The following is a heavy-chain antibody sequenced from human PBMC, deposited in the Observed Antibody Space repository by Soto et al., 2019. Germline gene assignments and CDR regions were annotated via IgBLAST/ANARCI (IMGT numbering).Heavy chain of an antibody. CDR1: GGSLSGYY. J-gene: IGHJ4*02. CDR2: IHHSGSF. V-gene: IGHV4-34*01. CDR3: SRGGDAYKAGNY. D-gene: IGHD1-1*01. Sequence: SETLSLTCAVYGGSLSGYYWTWIRRPPGKGLEWIGEIHHSGSFNYNSSLKSRVTISADTSKNQFFLKLSSVTAADTAVYYCSRGGDAYKAGNYWGQGTLVTVSS.